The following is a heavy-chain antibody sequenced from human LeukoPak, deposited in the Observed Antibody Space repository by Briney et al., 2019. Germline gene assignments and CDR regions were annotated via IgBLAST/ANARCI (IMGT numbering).Heavy chain of an antibody. CDR1: GGSISTSY. J-gene: IGHJ3*02. Sequence: SETLSLTCTVSGGSISTSYWSWIRQPPGKGLEWIGYIYYSGSTNYNPSLKSRVTISADTSKNQFSLKLSSVTAADTAVYYCARGPQYCSDGSCYSYAFDIWGQGTMVTVSS. CDR3: ARGPQYCSDGSCYSYAFDI. V-gene: IGHV4-59*01. D-gene: IGHD2-15*01. CDR2: IYYSGST.